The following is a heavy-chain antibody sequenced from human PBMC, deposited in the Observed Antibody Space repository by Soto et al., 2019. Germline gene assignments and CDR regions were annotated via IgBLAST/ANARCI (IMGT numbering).Heavy chain of an antibody. J-gene: IGHJ6*03. CDR1: GFTFSSYS. CDR3: ARDGYSSRIYYYYMDV. D-gene: IGHD6-13*01. CDR2: ISSSSSTI. V-gene: IGHV3-48*01. Sequence: GGSLRLCCAASGFTFSSYSMNWVRQAPGKGLEWVSYISSSSSTIYYADSVKGRFTISRDNAKNSLYLQMNSLRAEDTAVYYCARDGYSSRIYYYYMDVWGKGTTVTVSS.